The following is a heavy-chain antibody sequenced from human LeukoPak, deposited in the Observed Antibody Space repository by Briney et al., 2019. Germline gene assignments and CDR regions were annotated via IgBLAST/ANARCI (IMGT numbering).Heavy chain of an antibody. CDR2: IYTSGST. CDR3: ARDRVTGSIDY. CDR1: GGSISGYY. Sequence: SETLSLTCTVSGGSISGYYWSWIRQPAGKGLEWIGRIYTSGSTNYNPSLKSRVTMSVDTSKNQFSLKLSSVTAADTAVHYCARDRVTGSIDYWGQGTLVTVSS. J-gene: IGHJ4*02. D-gene: IGHD1-20*01. V-gene: IGHV4-4*07.